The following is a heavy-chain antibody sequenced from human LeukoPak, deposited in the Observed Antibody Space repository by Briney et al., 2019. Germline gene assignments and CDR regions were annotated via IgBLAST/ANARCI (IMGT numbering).Heavy chain of an antibody. V-gene: IGHV3-7*01. CDR2: IKQDGSEK. CDR3: AIRGT. CDR1: GFTFSSYA. Sequence: GGSLRLSCAASGFTFSSYAMSWVRQAPGKGLEWVANIKQDGSEKYYVDSVKGRFTISRDNAKNSLYLQMNSLRAEDTAVYYCAIRGTWGQGTLVTVSS. J-gene: IGHJ5*02.